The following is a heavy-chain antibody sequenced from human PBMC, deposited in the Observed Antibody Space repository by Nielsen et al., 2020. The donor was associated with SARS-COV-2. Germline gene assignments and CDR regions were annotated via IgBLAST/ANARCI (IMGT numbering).Heavy chain of an antibody. CDR2: IYQSGNT. CDR1: GGSISSGGSS. J-gene: IGHJ5*02. CDR3: ARDQRGYYGSGSYFNWFDP. V-gene: IGHV4-30-2*01. D-gene: IGHD3-10*01. Sequence: SETLSLTCAVSGGSISSGGSSWSWIRQPPGKGLEWIGYIYQSGNTYYNPSLKSRATISEDRSKNQFSLRLNSVTAADTAVYYCARDQRGYYGSGSYFNWFDPWGQGTLVTVSS.